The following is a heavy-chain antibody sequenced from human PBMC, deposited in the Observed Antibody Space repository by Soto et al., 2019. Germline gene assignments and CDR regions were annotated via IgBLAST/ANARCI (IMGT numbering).Heavy chain of an antibody. D-gene: IGHD6-6*01. CDR2: IKSKTDGGTT. V-gene: IGHV3-15*07. Sequence: SVSNAWMNWVRQAPGKGLEWVGRIKSKTDGGTTDYAAPVKGRFTISRDDSKNTLYLQMNSLKTEDTAVYYCTTLALAARGFDYWGQGTLVTVSS. CDR1: SVSNAW. J-gene: IGHJ4*02. CDR3: TTLALAARGFDY.